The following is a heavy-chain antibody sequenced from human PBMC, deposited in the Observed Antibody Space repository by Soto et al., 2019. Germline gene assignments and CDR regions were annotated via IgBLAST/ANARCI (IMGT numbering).Heavy chain of an antibody. D-gene: IGHD3-10*01. CDR2: IYHSGST. CDR1: GGSISSSDYS. Sequence: QVQLQESGSGLLEPSQTLALSCVVSGGSISSSDYSWSRIRQPPGKGLEWIGYIYHSGSTYYNPSLKSRVTISEDRSKNQFSLKLSSVTAADTAVYYCARLPMVWGQGTLVTVSS. J-gene: IGHJ4*02. V-gene: IGHV4-30-2*01. CDR3: ARLPMV.